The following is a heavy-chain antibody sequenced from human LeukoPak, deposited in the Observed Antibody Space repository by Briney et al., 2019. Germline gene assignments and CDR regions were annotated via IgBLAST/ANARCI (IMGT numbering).Heavy chain of an antibody. D-gene: IGHD3-9*01. V-gene: IGHV4-59*01. J-gene: IGHJ4*02. CDR2: ISSSGS. Sequence: SETLSLTCTVSGVSITLYYWTWIRQSPKKGLEWIGDISSSGSNYNPSLSSRLTISTDTSKNRFSLRLTSVSAADTAVYYCARGNYDILSDYSLYSPRGGFDHWGQGILVTVSS. CDR1: GVSITLYY. CDR3: ARGNYDILSDYSLYSPRGGFDH.